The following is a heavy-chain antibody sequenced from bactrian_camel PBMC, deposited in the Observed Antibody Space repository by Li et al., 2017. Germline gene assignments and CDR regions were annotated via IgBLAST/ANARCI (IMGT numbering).Heavy chain of an antibody. V-gene: IGHV3S67*01. CDR3: AADPPSSWNSEPCQMSVIT. D-gene: IGHD2*01. Sequence: VQLVESGGGSVQAGGSLRLSCQASGVIVTRYCMGWFRQAPGKEREGVATVAPSGKTYYADSVKGRFTIAQDKAKATLYLEMDSLQVEDTAMYYCAADPPSSWNSEPCQMSVITGARGPRSPSP. J-gene: IGHJ4*01. CDR2: VAPSGKT. CDR1: GVIVTRYC.